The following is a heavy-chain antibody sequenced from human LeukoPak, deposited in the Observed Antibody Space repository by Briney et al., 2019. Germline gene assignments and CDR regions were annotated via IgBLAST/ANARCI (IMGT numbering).Heavy chain of an antibody. CDR2: IIPIFGTA. CDR1: GGTFSSYA. Sequence: SVKVSCKAPGGTFSSYAISWVRQAPGQGLEWMGGIIPIFGTANYAQKFQGRVTITTDESTSTAYMELSSLRSEDTAVYYCAREDYYDSSGYYSNWFDLWGQGTLVTVSS. V-gene: IGHV1-69*05. D-gene: IGHD3-22*01. CDR3: AREDYYDSSGYYSNWFDL. J-gene: IGHJ5*02.